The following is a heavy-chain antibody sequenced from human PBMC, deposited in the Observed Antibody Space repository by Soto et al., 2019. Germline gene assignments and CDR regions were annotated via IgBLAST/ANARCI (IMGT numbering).Heavy chain of an antibody. CDR2: INTGDGNT. V-gene: IGHV1-3*04. Sequence: QVQLVQSGAEVKRPGASVKVSCKASGNTLTNYAMHWVRQAPGQRLEWMGWINTGDGNTKYSQNFQGRVTITRDTSASTAYMEVISVRSEDTAVYSCAGYHSGSYLGYWGQGTLVTVSS. D-gene: IGHD3-10*01. CDR3: AGYHSGSYLGY. CDR1: GNTLTNYA. J-gene: IGHJ4*02.